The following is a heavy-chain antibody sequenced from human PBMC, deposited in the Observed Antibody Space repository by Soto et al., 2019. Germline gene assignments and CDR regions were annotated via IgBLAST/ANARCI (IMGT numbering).Heavy chain of an antibody. V-gene: IGHV1-69*01. CDR3: AASDSSSWQHDY. CDR2: IIPIFETA. CDR1: GDSFSSYA. D-gene: IGHD6-13*01. J-gene: IGHJ4*02. Sequence: QVQLVQSGAELKKPGSSVRVSCKISGDSFSSYAISWVRQAPGEVLEWVGGIIPIFETANYAQKFQGRFTITAVESTTTAYMEVTRLRPEDTAIFYCAASDSSSWQHDYWGQGTLITVSS.